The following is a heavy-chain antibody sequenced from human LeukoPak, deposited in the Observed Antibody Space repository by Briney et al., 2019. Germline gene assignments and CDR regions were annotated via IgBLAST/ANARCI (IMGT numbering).Heavy chain of an antibody. D-gene: IGHD2-21*02. CDR1: GFTFSSYA. Sequence: GGSLRLSCAASGFTFSSYAMHWVRQAPGKGLEWAAVISYDGSNKYYADSVKGRFTISRDNSKNTLYLQMNSLRAEDTAVYYCASPVVVTTSPDYWGQGTLVTVSS. CDR2: ISYDGSNK. CDR3: ASPVVVTTSPDY. J-gene: IGHJ4*02. V-gene: IGHV3-30-3*01.